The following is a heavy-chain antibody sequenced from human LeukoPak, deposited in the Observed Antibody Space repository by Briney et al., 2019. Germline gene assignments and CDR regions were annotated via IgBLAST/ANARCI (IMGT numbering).Heavy chain of an antibody. Sequence: GGSLRLFCAASGFTFSSYGMHWVRQAPGKGLEWVAFIRYDGSNKYYADSVKGRFTISRDNSKNTLYLQMNSLRAEDTAVYYCHDDKSFDYWGQGTLVTVSS. CDR2: IRYDGSNK. V-gene: IGHV3-30*02. D-gene: IGHD3-3*01. CDR3: HDDKSFDY. J-gene: IGHJ4*02. CDR1: GFTFSSYG.